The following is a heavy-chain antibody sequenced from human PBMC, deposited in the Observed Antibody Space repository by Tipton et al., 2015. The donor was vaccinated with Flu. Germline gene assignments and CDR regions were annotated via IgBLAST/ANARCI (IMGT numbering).Heavy chain of an antibody. CDR3: AKGLQGYIDL. V-gene: IGHV3-9*01. Sequence: SLRLSCAASGLTFENYAMHWVRQAPGKGLEWVSGITWNSVSMGYADSVKGRFTISRDNAKNSLYLQMNSLRPEDTALYYCAKGLQGYIDLWGRGTLVIVSS. J-gene: IGHJ2*01. CDR2: ITWNSVSM. CDR1: GLTFENYA.